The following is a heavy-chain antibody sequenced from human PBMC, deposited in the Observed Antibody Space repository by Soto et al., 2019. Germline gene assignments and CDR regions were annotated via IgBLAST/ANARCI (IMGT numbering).Heavy chain of an antibody. CDR2: IYRTGNT. CDR1: GDSMTSGDYS. D-gene: IGHD2-2*01. J-gene: IGHJ4*02. Sequence: QLQLRESGSRLVKSSQTLSLTCTVSGDSMTSGDYSWSWIRQPPGKGLEWLGYIYRTGNTHYSPSLKSRVSISQDRSKNQFSLELTSVTAADTAVYYCARGDYQYSIDYWGQGTLVTVSS. V-gene: IGHV4-30-2*01. CDR3: ARGDYQYSIDY.